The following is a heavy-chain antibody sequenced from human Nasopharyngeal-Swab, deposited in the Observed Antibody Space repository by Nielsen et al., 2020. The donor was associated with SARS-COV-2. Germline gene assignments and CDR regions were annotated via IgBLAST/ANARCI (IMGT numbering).Heavy chain of an antibody. Sequence: GGSLRLSCAASGFTCNICAMAWVRRAPGRGLQWVTGVSSSGGSTYYTDSVKGRFTISRDNSKNTLYLEMHSLRVEDTAGYYCAKDGVVRGDALDLWGQGTMVTVSS. CDR1: GFTCNICA. CDR3: AKDGVVRGDALDL. J-gene: IGHJ3*01. V-gene: IGHV3-23*01. CDR2: VSSSGGST. D-gene: IGHD3-10*01.